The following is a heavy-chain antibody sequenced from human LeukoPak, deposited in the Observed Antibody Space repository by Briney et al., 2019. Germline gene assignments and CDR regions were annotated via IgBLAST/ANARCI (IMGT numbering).Heavy chain of an antibody. CDR2: ISADSGNT. CDR1: GYSFTSYG. D-gene: IGHD6-19*01. Sequence: ASVRVSCKASGYSFTSYGISWVRQAPGQGLEWMGGISADSGNTNYAQKLRGRITMTTDTSTSTAYMELRSLRSDDTAVYYCARDGSRGRLFYWGQGTLVTVSS. V-gene: IGHV1-18*01. J-gene: IGHJ4*02. CDR3: ARDGSRGRLFY.